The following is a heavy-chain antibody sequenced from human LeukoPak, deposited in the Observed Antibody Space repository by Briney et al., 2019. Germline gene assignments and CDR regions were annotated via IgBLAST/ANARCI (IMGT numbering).Heavy chain of an antibody. CDR1: GGSFSGYY. V-gene: IGHV4-34*01. Sequence: SETLSLTCAVYGGSFSGYYWSWIRQPPGKGLEWIGEINHSGSTNYNPSLKSRVTISVDTSKNQFSLKLSSVTAADTAVCYCARGRYWGQGTLVTVSS. J-gene: IGHJ4*02. CDR3: ARGRY. CDR2: INHSGST.